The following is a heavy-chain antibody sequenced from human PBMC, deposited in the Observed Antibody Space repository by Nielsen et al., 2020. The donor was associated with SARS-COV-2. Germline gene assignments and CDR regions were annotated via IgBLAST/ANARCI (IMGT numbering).Heavy chain of an antibody. J-gene: IGHJ6*02. Sequence: ASVKVSCKASGYSFTSYAMHWVWQAPGQRLEWMGWINVGNGNTKYSQKFRGRVTFTRDTSASTAYMELSSLRFEDTAVYYCARERSREYGIDVWGQGTTVTVSS. CDR1: GYSFTSYA. CDR3: ARERSREYGIDV. D-gene: IGHD1-26*01. V-gene: IGHV1-3*01. CDR2: INVGNGNT.